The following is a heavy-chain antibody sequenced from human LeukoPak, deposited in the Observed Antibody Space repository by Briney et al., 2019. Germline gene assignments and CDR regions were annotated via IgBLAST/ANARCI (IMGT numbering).Heavy chain of an antibody. J-gene: IGHJ4*02. V-gene: IGHV1-2*02. D-gene: IGHD3-16*02. CDR2: IYPNSGGT. CDR1: GYTFTGYY. Sequence: ASVKVSCKASGYTFTGYYMHWVRQAPGQGLEWMGWIYPNSGGTNYAQKFQGRVTMTRDTSISTAYMELTGLKSDDTAVYYCARDRGPRGIYDYVWGSYRAFDYWGQGTLVTVSS. CDR3: ARDRGPRGIYDYVWGSYRAFDY.